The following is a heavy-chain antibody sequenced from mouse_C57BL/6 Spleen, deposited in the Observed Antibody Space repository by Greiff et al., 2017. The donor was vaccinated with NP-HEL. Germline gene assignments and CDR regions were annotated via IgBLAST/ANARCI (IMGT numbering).Heavy chain of an antibody. V-gene: IGHV1-61*01. D-gene: IGHD3-3*01. CDR1: GYTFTSYW. J-gene: IGHJ2*01. CDR3: ARGLRNFDY. CDR2: IYPSDSET. Sequence: QVQLKQPGAELVRPGSSVKLSCKASGYTFTSYWMDWVKQRPGQGLEWIGNIYPSDSETHYNQKFKDKATLTVDKSSSTAYMQLSSLTSEDSAVYYCARGLRNFDYWGQGTTLRVSS.